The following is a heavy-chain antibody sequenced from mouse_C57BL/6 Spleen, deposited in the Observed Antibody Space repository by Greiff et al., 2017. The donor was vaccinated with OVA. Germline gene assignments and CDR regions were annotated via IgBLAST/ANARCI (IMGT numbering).Heavy chain of an antibody. D-gene: IGHD1-1*01. V-gene: IGHV1-69*01. CDR2: IDPSDSYT. J-gene: IGHJ2*01. CDR1: GYTFTSYW. CDR3: SRFGSTVVDFDY. Sequence: QVQLQQPGAELVMPGASVKLSCKASGYTFTSYWMHWVKQRPGQGLEWIGEIDPSDSYTNSNQKFKGKSTLTVAKSSSTAYMQLSSLTSEESAVYYCSRFGSTVVDFDYWGQGTTLTVSS.